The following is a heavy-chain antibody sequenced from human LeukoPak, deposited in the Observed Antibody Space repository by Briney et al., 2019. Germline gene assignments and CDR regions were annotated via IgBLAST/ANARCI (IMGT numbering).Heavy chain of an antibody. J-gene: IGHJ3*02. D-gene: IGHD3-10*01. CDR3: ARHRLARGRLTAFDI. V-gene: IGHV4-39*01. CDR2: SYYSGST. CDR1: GGSISSSSYY. Sequence: WETLSLTCTVSGGSISSSSYYWGWIRQPPGKGLEWIGSSYYSGSTYYNPSLKSRVTISLDTSKNQFSLRLSSVTVADTAVYYCARHRLARGRLTAFDIWGQGTMVTVSS.